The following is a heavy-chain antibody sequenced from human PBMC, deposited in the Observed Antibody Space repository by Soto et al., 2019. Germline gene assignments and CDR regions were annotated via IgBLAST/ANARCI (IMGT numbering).Heavy chain of an antibody. CDR3: ARVYRQWLGLYHDY. J-gene: IGHJ4*02. CDR2: IYYSGST. Sequence: SETLSLTCTVSGGSISSSSYYWGWIRQPPGKGLEWIGSIYYSGSTYYNPSLKSRVTISVDTSKNQFSLKLSSVTAADTAVYYCARVYRQWLGLYHDYWGQGTLVTVSS. V-gene: IGHV4-39*01. D-gene: IGHD6-19*01. CDR1: GGSISSSSYY.